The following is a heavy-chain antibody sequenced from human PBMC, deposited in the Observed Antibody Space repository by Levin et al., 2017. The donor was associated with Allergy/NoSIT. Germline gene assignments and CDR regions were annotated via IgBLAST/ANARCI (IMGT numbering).Heavy chain of an antibody. Sequence: GGFLRLSCAASGFTFSNYAMSWVRQAPGKGLEWISAISPNGGDTFYSEAVRGRLTISRDNSNVYLQMSSLRADDTAVYYCAKDRYDSSGYYLSGIDSWGQGTLVTVSS. CDR2: ISPNGGDT. CDR1: GFTFSNYA. J-gene: IGHJ4*02. D-gene: IGHD3-22*01. V-gene: IGHV3-23*01. CDR3: AKDRYDSSGYYLSGIDS.